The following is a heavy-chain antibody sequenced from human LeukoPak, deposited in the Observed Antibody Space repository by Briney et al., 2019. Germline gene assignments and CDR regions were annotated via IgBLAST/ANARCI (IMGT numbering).Heavy chain of an antibody. Sequence: SETLSLTCTVSGDSISSSSSYWGWIRQPPGEGLEWIGSIYYSGSTYYNTSLKSRVTISVDTSKNQFSLKLISVTAADTAVYYCARHDYGDYNWFDPWGQGTLVPVSS. CDR1: GDSISSSSSY. CDR2: IYYSGST. CDR3: ARHDYGDYNWFDP. D-gene: IGHD4-17*01. V-gene: IGHV4-39*01. J-gene: IGHJ5*02.